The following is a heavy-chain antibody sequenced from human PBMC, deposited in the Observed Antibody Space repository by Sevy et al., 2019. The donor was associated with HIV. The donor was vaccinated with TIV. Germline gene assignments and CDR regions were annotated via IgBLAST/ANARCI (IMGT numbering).Heavy chain of an antibody. CDR3: ARDRSGLGSSDTDDAFDI. CDR2: ISYDGSNK. V-gene: IGHV3-30*04. J-gene: IGHJ3*02. Sequence: GGSQRLSCAASGFTFSSYAMHWVRQAPGKGLEWVAVISYDGSNKYYADSVKGRFTISRDNSKNTLYLQMNSLRAEDTAVYYCARDRSGLGSSDTDDAFDIWGQGTMVTVSS. CDR1: GFTFSSYA. D-gene: IGHD2-2*01.